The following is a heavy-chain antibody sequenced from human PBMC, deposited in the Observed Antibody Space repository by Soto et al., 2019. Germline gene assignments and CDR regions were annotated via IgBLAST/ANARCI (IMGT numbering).Heavy chain of an antibody. CDR3: AKKVNSGPGSQYFDY. V-gene: IGHV3-23*01. Sequence: PGGSLRLSCAASGFSFSSYWMSWVRQAPGKGLEWVSGFRTGGDDGTTYYADSVKGRFTISRDNSKNTLFLQMNSLRAEDTAIYYCAKKVNSGPGSQYFDYWGQGTLVTVSS. J-gene: IGHJ4*02. D-gene: IGHD3-10*01. CDR2: FRTGGDDGTT. CDR1: GFSFSSYW.